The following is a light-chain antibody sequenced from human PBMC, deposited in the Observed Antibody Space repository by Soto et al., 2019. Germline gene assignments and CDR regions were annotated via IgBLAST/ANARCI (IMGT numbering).Light chain of an antibody. Sequence: EIVLTQSPGTLSLSPGERVTLSCRASQSVSSSYLAWYQQKPGQAPRLLIYGASSRATGIPDRFSASGSGTDFTLTISRLEPEDFAVYYCQQYGTSPVTFGQGTKLEIK. V-gene: IGKV3-20*01. CDR1: QSVSSSY. CDR3: QQYGTSPVT. J-gene: IGKJ2*01. CDR2: GAS.